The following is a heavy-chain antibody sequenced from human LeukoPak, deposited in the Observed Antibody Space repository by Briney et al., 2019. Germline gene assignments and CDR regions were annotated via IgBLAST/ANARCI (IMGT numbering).Heavy chain of an antibody. CDR3: AKDRRNYYGSGVDY. Sequence: GGSLRLSCAASGFTFSNGMHWVRQAPGKGLEWVVVITYDGSKKYYGDSVKGRFTVSRDNSKNTLYLQMNSLRAEDTAVYYCAKDRRNYYGSGVDYWGQGTLVTVSS. CDR1: GFTFSNG. J-gene: IGHJ4*02. CDR2: ITYDGSKK. V-gene: IGHV3-30*18. D-gene: IGHD3-10*01.